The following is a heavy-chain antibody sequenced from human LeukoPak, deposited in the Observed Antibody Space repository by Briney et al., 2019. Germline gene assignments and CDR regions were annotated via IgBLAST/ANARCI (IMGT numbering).Heavy chain of an antibody. CDR3: ARDGRAGYCSGGSCYSDY. CDR1: GFTVSSNY. J-gene: IGHJ4*02. D-gene: IGHD2-15*01. V-gene: IGHV3-66*02. Sequence: GGSLRLSCAASGFTVSSNYMSWVRQAPGKGLEWVSVIYSGSSTYCADSVKGRFTISRDNSKNTLYLQMNSLRAEDTAVYYCARDGRAGYCSGGSCYSDYWGQGTLVTVSS. CDR2: IYSGSST.